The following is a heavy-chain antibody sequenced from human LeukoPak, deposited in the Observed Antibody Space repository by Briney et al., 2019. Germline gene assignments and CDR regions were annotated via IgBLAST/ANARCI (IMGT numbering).Heavy chain of an antibody. D-gene: IGHD3-3*01. J-gene: IGHJ3*02. V-gene: IGHV1-69*04. CDR2: IIPILGIA. CDR1: GGTFSSYA. Sequence: SVKVSCKASGGTFSSYAISWVRPAPGQGLAWMGRIIPILGIANYAQKFQGRVTITADKSTSTAYMELSSLRSEDTAVYYCARADFSASGVRSAFDIWGQGTMVTVSS. CDR3: ARADFSASGVRSAFDI.